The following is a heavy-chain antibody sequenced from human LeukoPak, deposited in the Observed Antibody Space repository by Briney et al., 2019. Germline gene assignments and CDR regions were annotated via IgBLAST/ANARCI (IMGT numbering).Heavy chain of an antibody. CDR3: AGGPSIAARYYYMDV. D-gene: IGHD6-6*01. V-gene: IGHV1-2*02. J-gene: IGHJ6*03. Sequence: ASVKVSCKASGYTFTRYYMHWVRQAPGQGLEWLGWINPNSGGTNYAQKFQGRVTMTRDTSISTAYMELSRLRSDDTAVYYCAGGPSIAARYYYMDVWGKGTTVTVSS. CDR1: GYTFTRYY. CDR2: INPNSGGT.